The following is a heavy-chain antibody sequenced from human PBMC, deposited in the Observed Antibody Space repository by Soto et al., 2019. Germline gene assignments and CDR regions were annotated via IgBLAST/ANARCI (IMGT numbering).Heavy chain of an antibody. Sequence: EASVKVSCKSSGYTFTSYDINCVRQATGQGLEWMGWMNPNSGNTGYAQKFQGRVTMTRNTSISTAYMELSSLRSEDTAVYYCTRGSSLERITIFGVVISPNYYYMDVWGKGTTVTVSS. CDR3: TRGSSLERITIFGVVISPNYYYMDV. CDR1: GYTFTSYD. CDR2: MNPNSGNT. J-gene: IGHJ6*03. D-gene: IGHD3-3*01. V-gene: IGHV1-8*01.